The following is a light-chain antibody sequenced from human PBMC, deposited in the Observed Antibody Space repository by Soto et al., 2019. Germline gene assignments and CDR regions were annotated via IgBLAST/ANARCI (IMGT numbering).Light chain of an antibody. CDR2: HAS. Sequence: EIVLTQSPATLSLSPGERATLSCRASQRVSSYLDWYQQKPGQAPRLLIYHASSRATGIPARFSGSGSGTDFTLTIRSLEPEDFAVYFCQQRSNWPRTFGQGTRLEIK. CDR3: QQRSNWPRT. CDR1: QRVSSY. V-gene: IGKV3-11*01. J-gene: IGKJ5*01.